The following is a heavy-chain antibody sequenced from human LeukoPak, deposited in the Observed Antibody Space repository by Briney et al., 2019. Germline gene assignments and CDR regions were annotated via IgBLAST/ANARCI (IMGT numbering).Heavy chain of an antibody. CDR2: ISSSGSTI. CDR3: ARRHSGSCDY. J-gene: IGHJ4*02. Sequence: GGSLRLSCAASGFTFSSYEMNWVRQAPGKGLEWVSYISSSGSTIYYADSVKGRFTISRDNAKNSLYLQMNSLRAEDTAVYYCARRHSGSCDYWGQGTLVTVSS. CDR1: GFTFSSYE. D-gene: IGHD1-26*01. V-gene: IGHV3-48*03.